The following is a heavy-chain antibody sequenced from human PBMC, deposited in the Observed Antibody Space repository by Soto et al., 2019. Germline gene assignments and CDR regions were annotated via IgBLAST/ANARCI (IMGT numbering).Heavy chain of an antibody. V-gene: IGHV2-5*01. CDR2: IYGNDDK. CDR3: SHREASSFDY. D-gene: IGHD6-6*01. J-gene: IGHJ4*02. Sequence: QITLKESGPTLVKPTQTLTLTCTFSGFSLSTGDVAVCWIRQPPGKALEWLALIYGNDDKRYSPSLRSRLTITKDTSKNQVVLTMTNMDPVDTAAYYCSHREASSFDYWGQGTLVTVSS. CDR1: GFSLSTGDVA.